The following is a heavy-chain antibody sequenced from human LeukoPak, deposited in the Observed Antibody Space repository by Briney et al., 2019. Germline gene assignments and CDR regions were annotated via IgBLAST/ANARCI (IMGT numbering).Heavy chain of an antibody. CDR3: ARGSSYDILSRYCGMDV. CDR2: IDTAGDT. CDR1: GFTFRSYD. Sequence: GGSVRLSCVASGFTFRSYDMFWVRQPTGKGLEWVSGIDTAGDTNYADSVKGRFTISRENAKNSLYLQMNSLRAGDTAVYYCARGSSYDILSRYCGMDVWVQGTTVTVSS. V-gene: IGHV3-13*04. J-gene: IGHJ6*02. D-gene: IGHD3-9*01.